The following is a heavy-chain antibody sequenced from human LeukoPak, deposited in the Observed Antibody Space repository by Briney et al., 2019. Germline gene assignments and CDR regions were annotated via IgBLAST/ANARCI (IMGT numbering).Heavy chain of an antibody. J-gene: IGHJ4*02. V-gene: IGHV3-23*01. CDR1: GLTFNNYA. D-gene: IGHD6-6*01. Sequence: PGGSLRLSCAASGLTFNNYAMSWVRQAPGKGLEWVSGISGSGDTTYYADSVKGRFTISRDNSKNTLSLQMNSLRAEDTAVYYCAKGEGVAARLHYWGQGTLVTVSS. CDR3: AKGEGVAARLHY. CDR2: ISGSGDTT.